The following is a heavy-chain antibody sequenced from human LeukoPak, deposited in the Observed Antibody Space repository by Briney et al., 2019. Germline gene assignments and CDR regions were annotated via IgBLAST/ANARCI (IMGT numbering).Heavy chain of an antibody. CDR2: INIYGSST. CDR3: VRDVGAVRGEVYFDY. CDR1: GFTFSSYW. J-gene: IGHJ4*02. Sequence: GGSLRLSCTASGFTFSSYWMHWVRQAPGKGLVWVSRINIYGSSTSYADSVKGRFTISRDNTKNTVYLQMNSLRAEDTAMYFCVRDVGAVRGEVYFDYWGQGTLVTVSS. V-gene: IGHV3-74*01. D-gene: IGHD3-10*01.